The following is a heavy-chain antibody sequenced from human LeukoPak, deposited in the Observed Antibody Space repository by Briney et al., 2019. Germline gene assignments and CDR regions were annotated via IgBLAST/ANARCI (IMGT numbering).Heavy chain of an antibody. CDR3: AKYGYSSGWYSNY. CDR1: GYTFTSYD. J-gene: IGHJ4*02. D-gene: IGHD6-19*01. Sequence: ASVKVSCKASGYTFTSYDINWVRQATGQGLEWMGWTNPSSSNTGSAQKFQGRATMTRNPSTSTAYMELSSLRSEDMAVYYCAKYGYSSGWYSNYWGQGTLVTVSS. CDR2: TNPSSSNT. V-gene: IGHV1-8*01.